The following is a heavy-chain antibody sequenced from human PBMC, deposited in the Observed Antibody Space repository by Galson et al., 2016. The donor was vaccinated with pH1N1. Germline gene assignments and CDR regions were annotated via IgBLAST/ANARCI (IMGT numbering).Heavy chain of an antibody. V-gene: IGHV3-33*06. CDR2: IWFDGSNK. Sequence: SLRLSCAVSGFTFRNYGMHWVRQAPGKGLEWVAVIWFDGSNKYYADSVKGRFTVSRDNSKNTLYLQMNSLRPEDTVKYYCAKDPGVGAVTIFYFDHWGQGTLVTVSS. CDR1: GFTFRNYG. J-gene: IGHJ4*02. CDR3: AKDPGVGAVTIFYFDH. D-gene: IGHD4-17*01.